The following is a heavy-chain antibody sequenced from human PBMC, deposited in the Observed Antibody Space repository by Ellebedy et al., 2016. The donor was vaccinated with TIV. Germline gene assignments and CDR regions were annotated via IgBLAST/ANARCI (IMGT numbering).Heavy chain of an antibody. CDR3: ARDLEMATIGGGY. D-gene: IGHD5-24*01. CDR1: GFTFSSYS. Sequence: PGGSLRLSCAASGFTFSSYSMNWVRQAPGKGLEWVSSISSSSSYIYYADSVKGRFTISRDNAKNSLYLQMNSLRAEDTAVYYCARDLEMATIGGGYWGQGTLVTVSS. J-gene: IGHJ4*02. V-gene: IGHV3-21*01. CDR2: ISSSSSYI.